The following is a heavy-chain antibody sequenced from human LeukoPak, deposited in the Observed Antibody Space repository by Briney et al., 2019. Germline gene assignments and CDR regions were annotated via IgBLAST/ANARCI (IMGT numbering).Heavy chain of an antibody. Sequence: PGGSLRLSCAASGFTFSSYAMSWVRQAPGKGLEWVSAIGGTGGSTYYADSVKSRFTISRDNSKNTLYLQMNSLRAEGTALYYCAVGYSSGWSPFDYWGQGTLVTVSS. V-gene: IGHV3-23*01. CDR3: AVGYSSGWSPFDY. CDR2: IGGTGGST. CDR1: GFTFSSYA. D-gene: IGHD6-19*01. J-gene: IGHJ4*02.